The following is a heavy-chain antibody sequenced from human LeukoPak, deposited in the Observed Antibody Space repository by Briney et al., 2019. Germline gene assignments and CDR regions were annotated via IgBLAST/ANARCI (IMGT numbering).Heavy chain of an antibody. Sequence: PSETLSLTCTVSGGSISSSDYSWGWIRQPPGNGLEWIGTFYNSETTYYNPSLRSRVTISVDSSKNQFSLKLGSVTAADTAVYYCARHGARGFCSGGRCYSSRYDAFDLWGQGTMVPVSS. J-gene: IGHJ3*01. CDR2: FYNSETT. D-gene: IGHD2-15*01. V-gene: IGHV4-39*01. CDR3: ARHGARGFCSGGRCYSSRYDAFDL. CDR1: GGSISSSDYS.